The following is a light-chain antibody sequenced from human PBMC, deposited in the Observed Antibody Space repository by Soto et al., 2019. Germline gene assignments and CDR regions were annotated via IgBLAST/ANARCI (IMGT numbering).Light chain of an antibody. CDR3: SSYAGSDNVV. CDR1: ITDIGACNY. Sequence: QSALTPPPSASGSPGQSVTISCTGTITDIGACNYVPWYQQHPGKAPKLMIYDVTTRPSGVPDRFSGSKSGTTASLAVSGLQAEDEADYYCSSYAGSDNVVFGGGTKVTVL. CDR2: DVT. V-gene: IGLV2-8*01. J-gene: IGLJ2*01.